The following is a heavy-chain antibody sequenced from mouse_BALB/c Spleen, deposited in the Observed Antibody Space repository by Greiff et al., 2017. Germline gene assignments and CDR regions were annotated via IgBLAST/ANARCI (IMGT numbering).Heavy chain of an antibody. CDR2: ISTYYGNT. CDR3: ARDYYGSSYGAMDY. CDR1: GSTFTAYA. Sequence: VQLQQSGPELVRPGVSVKISCKGSGSTFTAYAMHWLKQSHAKSLEWIGVISTYYGNTNYNQKFKGKATMTVDKSSSTAYMELARLTSEDSAIYYCARDYYGSSYGAMDYWGQGTAVTVSS. V-gene: IGHV1-67*01. J-gene: IGHJ4*01. D-gene: IGHD1-1*01.